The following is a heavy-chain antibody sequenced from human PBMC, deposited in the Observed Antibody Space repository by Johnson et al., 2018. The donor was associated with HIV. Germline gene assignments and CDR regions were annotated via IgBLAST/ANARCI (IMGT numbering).Heavy chain of an antibody. Sequence: VQLVESGGGLVQPGRSLRLSCTASGFTFNTYWMTWVRQVPGKGLEWVANIKEDGSEKYYVDSVKGRFTISRDNAKNSLYLQINSLRAEDTAVYYCARVNYDFWSGQGPFDIWGQGTMVTVSS. CDR2: IKEDGSEK. D-gene: IGHD3-3*01. J-gene: IGHJ3*02. CDR3: ARVNYDFWSGQGPFDI. CDR1: GFTFNTYW. V-gene: IGHV3-7*05.